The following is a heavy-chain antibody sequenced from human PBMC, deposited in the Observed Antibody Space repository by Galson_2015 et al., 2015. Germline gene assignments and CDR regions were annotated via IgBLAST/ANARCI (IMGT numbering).Heavy chain of an antibody. CDR1: GFSLSTSGVG. D-gene: IGHD3-10*01. V-gene: IGHV2-5*02. CDR2: IYWDDDK. Sequence: PALVKPPQTLTLTCTFSGFSLSTSGVGVGWIRQPPGKALEWLALIYWDDDKRYSPSLKSRLTITKDTSKNQVVLTMTNMDPVDTATYYCAHRLSVPMVRGYFDIWGQGTMVTVSS. J-gene: IGHJ3*02. CDR3: AHRLSVPMVRGYFDI.